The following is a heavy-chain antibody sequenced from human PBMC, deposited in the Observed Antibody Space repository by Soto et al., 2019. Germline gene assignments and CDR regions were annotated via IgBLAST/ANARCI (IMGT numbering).Heavy chain of an antibody. D-gene: IGHD3-16*01. J-gene: IGHJ6*02. CDR1: GYTFTRYG. Sequence: QVQLVQSGAEVKNPGASVKVSCKASGYTFTRYGIGWARQAPGQGLEWMGWINTYNGNTNYAQNVQGRVTLTTDTXXTTAYMELRSLRSNATAIYYCAMVDVYVTPSPQDVWGQGTTVIVSS. V-gene: IGHV1-18*01. CDR2: INTYNGNT. CDR3: AMVDVYVTPSPQDV.